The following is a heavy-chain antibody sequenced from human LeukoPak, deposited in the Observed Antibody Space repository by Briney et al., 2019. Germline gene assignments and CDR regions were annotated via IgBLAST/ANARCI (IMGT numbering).Heavy chain of an antibody. Sequence: GESLKISCKGSGYSFTNDWIGWVRQMPGKGLEWMGIIYPGGSDPRFSPSFQGQVTISADKSISTAYLQWRSLKASDTAMYYCARHVREDTRFLDYWGLGTLVTVSS. CDR3: ARHVREDTRFLDY. V-gene: IGHV5-51*01. CDR1: GYSFTNDW. D-gene: IGHD2-15*01. CDR2: IYPGGSDP. J-gene: IGHJ4*02.